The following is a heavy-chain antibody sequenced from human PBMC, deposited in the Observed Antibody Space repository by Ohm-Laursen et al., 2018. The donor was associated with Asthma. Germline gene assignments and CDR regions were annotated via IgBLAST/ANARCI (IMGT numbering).Heavy chain of an antibody. D-gene: IGHD3-9*01. J-gene: IGHJ4*02. V-gene: IGHV4-59*01. CDR1: GGSLSGYS. Sequence: GTLSLTCAVSGGSLSGYSWSWVRQPPGRELEWIAYMDSSGGANYNPSLQSRVTLSIDTSKNQVSLRLSSVTAADTALYFCARLDWAQSMFDSWGPGTLVTVSS. CDR3: ARLDWAQSMFDS. CDR2: MDSSGGA.